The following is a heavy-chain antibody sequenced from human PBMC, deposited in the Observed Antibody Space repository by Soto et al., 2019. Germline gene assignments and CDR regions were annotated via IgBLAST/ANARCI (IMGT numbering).Heavy chain of an antibody. J-gene: IGHJ1*01. V-gene: IGHV4-31*03. CDR2: IYYSGST. CDR3: ARQYTVWVGAVPAEYFQH. CDR1: GASISSGDYY. Sequence: SETLSLTCTVSGASISSGDYYWSWIRQHPGKGLEWIGYIYYSGSTYYNPSLKSRLAISIDTSKNQFSLRLTSVTVADTAVYYCARQYTVWVGAVPAEYFQHWGQGTLVTVSS. D-gene: IGHD1-26*01.